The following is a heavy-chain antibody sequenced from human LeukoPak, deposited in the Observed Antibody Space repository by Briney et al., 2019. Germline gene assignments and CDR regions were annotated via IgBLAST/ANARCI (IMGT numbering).Heavy chain of an antibody. CDR2: ISSSSDTI. CDR1: GFTVSSNY. J-gene: IGHJ4*02. V-gene: IGHV3-48*04. Sequence: PGGSLRLSCAASGFTVSSNYMSWVRQAPGKGLEWVSHISSSSDTIYYADSVKGRFTISRDNAKNSLFLQMNSLRAEDTAVYYCASGMRVGPNIWGQGTLVTVSS. CDR3: ASGMRVGPNI. D-gene: IGHD1-26*01.